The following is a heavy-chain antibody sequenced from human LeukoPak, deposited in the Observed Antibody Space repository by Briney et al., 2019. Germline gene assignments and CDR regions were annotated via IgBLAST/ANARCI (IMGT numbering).Heavy chain of an antibody. CDR3: ARHKIVATIKD. CDR2: IYYSGST. V-gene: IGHV4-39*01. J-gene: IGHJ4*02. CDR1: GGSISSSSYY. D-gene: IGHD5-12*01. Sequence: SETLSLTCTVSGGSISSSSYYWGWIRQPPGKGLEWIGSIYYSGSTYYNPSLKSRVTISVDTSKNQFSLKLSSVTAAGTAVYYCARHKIVATIKDWGQGTLVTVSS.